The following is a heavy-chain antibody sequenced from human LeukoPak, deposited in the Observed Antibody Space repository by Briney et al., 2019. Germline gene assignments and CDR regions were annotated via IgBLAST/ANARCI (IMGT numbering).Heavy chain of an antibody. CDR2: MNRESGGT. D-gene: IGHD5-12*01. J-gene: IGHJ4*02. V-gene: IGHV1-8*01. CDR3: TRAIRHQLLSDF. Sequence: APVKVSCKASGYTFVNYDINWMRQATGQGPEWMGWMNRESGGTGYAQKFQGRVTMTRDNSITTAYMELSGLRLEDTAVYFCTRAIRHQLLSDFWGQGTLVTVSS. CDR1: GYTFVNYD.